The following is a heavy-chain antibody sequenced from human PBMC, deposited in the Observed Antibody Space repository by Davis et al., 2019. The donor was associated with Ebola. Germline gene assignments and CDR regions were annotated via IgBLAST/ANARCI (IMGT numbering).Heavy chain of an antibody. Sequence: HTGGSLRLSCAASGFTFKTYWSNWVRQAPGKGLVWVSRINRDWSDTAYADSVKGRFTISRDDAKNTLYLQMNSLRAEDTAVYYCTRETRQDWYFDLWGRGTLVTVSS. V-gene: IGHV3-74*01. D-gene: IGHD1-14*01. CDR3: TRETRQDWYFDL. CDR2: INRDWSDT. CDR1: GFTFKTYW. J-gene: IGHJ2*01.